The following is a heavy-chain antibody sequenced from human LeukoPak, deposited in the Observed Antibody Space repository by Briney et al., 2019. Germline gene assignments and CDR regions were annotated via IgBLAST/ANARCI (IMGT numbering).Heavy chain of an antibody. Sequence: ASVKVSCKASGYTFTSYYMHWVRQAPGQGLKWMGIINPSGGSTSYAQKFQGRVTMTRDTSTSTVYMELSSLRSEDTAVYYCAREGVSSEYYYGSGTDYWGQGTLVTVSS. V-gene: IGHV1-46*01. CDR1: GYTFTSYY. D-gene: IGHD3-10*01. CDR3: AREGVSSEYYYGSGTDY. J-gene: IGHJ4*02. CDR2: INPSGGST.